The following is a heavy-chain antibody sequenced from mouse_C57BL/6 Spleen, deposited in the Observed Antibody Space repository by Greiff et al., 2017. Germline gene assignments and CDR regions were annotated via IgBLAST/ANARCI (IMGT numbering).Heavy chain of an antibody. CDR1: GYTFTSYW. CDR3: ARWLTDAMDY. J-gene: IGHJ4*01. D-gene: IGHD4-1*01. CDR2: IHPNSGST. Sequence: VKLQQPGAELVKPGASVKLSCKASGYTFTSYWMHWVKQRPGQGLEWIGMIHPNSGSTNYNEKFKSKATLTVDKSSSTAYMQLSSLTSEDSAVYYCARWLTDAMDYWGQGTSVTVSS. V-gene: IGHV1-64*01.